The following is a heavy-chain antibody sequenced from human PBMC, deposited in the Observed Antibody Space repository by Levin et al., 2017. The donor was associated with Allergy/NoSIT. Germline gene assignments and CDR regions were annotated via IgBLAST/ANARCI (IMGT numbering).Heavy chain of an antibody. Sequence: SQTLSLTCAVYGESFGNSYWSWIRQSPGKGLEWIGEINHSGSTNYSPSLKSRVTMSIDTSKNQFSLNLSSVTAADTAMYYCARGSRPLGSGGSCFTPWGQGTQVTVSS. D-gene: IGHD2-15*01. CDR3: ARGSRPLGSGGSCFTP. V-gene: IGHV4-34*01. CDR1: GESFGNSY. J-gene: IGHJ5*02. CDR2: INHSGST.